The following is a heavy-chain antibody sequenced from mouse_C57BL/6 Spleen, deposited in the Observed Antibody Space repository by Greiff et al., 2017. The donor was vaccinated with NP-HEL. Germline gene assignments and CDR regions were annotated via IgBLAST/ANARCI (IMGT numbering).Heavy chain of an antibody. D-gene: IGHD1-1*01. CDR2: IYPGDGDT. CDR1: GYAFSSSW. J-gene: IGHJ1*03. Sequence: QVQLQQSGPELVKPGASVKISCKASGYAFSSSWMNWVKQRPGKGLEWIGRIYPGDGDTNYNGKFKGKATLTADKSSSTAYMQLSSLTSEASAVYFCLITTVVATPWYFDVWGTGTTVTVSS. CDR3: LITTVVATPWYFDV. V-gene: IGHV1-82*01.